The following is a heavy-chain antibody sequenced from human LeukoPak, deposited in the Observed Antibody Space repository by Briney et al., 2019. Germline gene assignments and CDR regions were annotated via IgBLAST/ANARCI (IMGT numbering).Heavy chain of an antibody. CDR3: AKDNYHYVWGRYRYTAPDGQNFDH. V-gene: IGHV3-23*01. J-gene: IGHJ4*02. CDR1: GFTFSSYA. CDR2: ISGSGGST. Sequence: GGSLRLSCAASGFTFSSYAMSWVRQAPGKGLEWVSAISGSGGSTYYADSVKGRFTIYRDDSKNMLYLKMNSLRAEDTAVYYCAKDNYHYVWGRYRYTAPDGQNFDHWGQGTLVTVSS. D-gene: IGHD3-16*02.